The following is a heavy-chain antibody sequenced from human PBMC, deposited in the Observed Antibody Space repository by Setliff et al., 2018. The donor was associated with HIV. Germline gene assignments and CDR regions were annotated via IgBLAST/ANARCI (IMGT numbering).Heavy chain of an antibody. D-gene: IGHD3-3*01. CDR3: TGSFLGN. CDR2: IYHSGNT. CDR1: GDSISSDFY. V-gene: IGHV4-38-2*02. Sequence: PSETLSLTCTVSGDSISSDFYWGWIRQPPGKGLEWIGSIYHSGNTYYMPSLQSRVTISVDMSKNQFSLNLNSVTAADTAVYYCTGSFLGNWGQGTLVTVSS. J-gene: IGHJ4*02.